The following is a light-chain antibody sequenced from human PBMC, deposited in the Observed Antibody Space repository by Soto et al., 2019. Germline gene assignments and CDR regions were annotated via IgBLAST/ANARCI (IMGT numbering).Light chain of an antibody. CDR3: QQYDAWPSIT. V-gene: IGKV3-15*01. J-gene: IGKJ5*01. Sequence: EIVMTQSPATLSVSPGEGATLSCRASQSVRTKLAWYQQKAGQAPRLLIYGASTRASGVSDRFSGSGSGTEYTLTISRLQSEDFAVYYCQQYDAWPSITFGQGKRLEIK. CDR1: QSVRTK. CDR2: GAS.